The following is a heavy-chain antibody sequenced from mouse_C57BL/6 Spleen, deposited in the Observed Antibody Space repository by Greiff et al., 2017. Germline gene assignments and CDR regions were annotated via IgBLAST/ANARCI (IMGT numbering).Heavy chain of an antibody. V-gene: IGHV5-4*03. Sequence: EVKLVESGGGLVKPGGSLKLSCAASGFTFSSYAMSWVRQTPEKRLEWVATISDGGSYTYYPDNVKGRFTISRDNAKNNLYLQMSHLKSEDTAMYYCARWGYYGSGGAWFAYWGQGTLVTVAA. CDR3: ARWGYYGSGGAWFAY. CDR1: GFTFSSYA. D-gene: IGHD1-1*01. CDR2: ISDGGSYT. J-gene: IGHJ3*01.